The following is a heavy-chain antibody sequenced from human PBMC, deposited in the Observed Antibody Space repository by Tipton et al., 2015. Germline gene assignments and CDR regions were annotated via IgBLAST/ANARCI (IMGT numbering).Heavy chain of an antibody. CDR1: GDSMSSGAYY. J-gene: IGHJ4*02. Sequence: TLSLTCTVSGDSMSSGAYYWSWIRQHPGKGLEWIGYIYYSGTTYYNPSLKSRLTIPLDRSKRHFSLQLTSVTAADTAVYYCARSPDTYIDYWGPGPLVTVSS. V-gene: IGHV4-31*03. CDR3: ARSPDTYIDY. CDR2: IYYSGTT. D-gene: IGHD2-2*01.